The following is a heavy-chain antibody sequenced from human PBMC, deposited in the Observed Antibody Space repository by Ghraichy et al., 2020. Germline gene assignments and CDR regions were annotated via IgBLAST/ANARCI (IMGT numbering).Heavy chain of an antibody. V-gene: IGHV6-1*01. D-gene: IGHD1-14*01. CDR3: VRSGHHGALDY. CDR1: GDSVSSKSAA. CDR2: TYYRSKWYN. Sequence: SQTLSLTCAISGDSVSSKSAAWSWIRQSPSRGLEWLGRTYYRSKWYNEYAGSVKSRITIKSDTSNNHLSLQLNSLTPEDTAVYYCVRSGHHGALDYWGQGTLVTVSS. J-gene: IGHJ4*02.